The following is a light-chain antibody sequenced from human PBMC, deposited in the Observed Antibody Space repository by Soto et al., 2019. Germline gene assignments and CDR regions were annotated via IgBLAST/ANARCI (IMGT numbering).Light chain of an antibody. Sequence: QSALTQPPSASGSPGQSVTISCTGTSSDVGGYNYVSWYQQHPGKAPNLMIYEVSKRPSGVPDRFFGSKSGYTASLTVSGLQAEDEADYYCSSYAGSNNFVVFGGGTKVTVL. V-gene: IGLV2-8*01. CDR2: EVS. CDR1: SSDVGGYNY. CDR3: SSYAGSNNFVV. J-gene: IGLJ2*01.